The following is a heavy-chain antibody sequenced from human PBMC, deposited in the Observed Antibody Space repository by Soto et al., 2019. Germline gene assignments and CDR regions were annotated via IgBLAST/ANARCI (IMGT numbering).Heavy chain of an antibody. Sequence: EVQLLESGGGLVQPGGSLRLSCAASGFTFSSYAMSWVRQAPGKGLEWVSAISGSGGSTYYADSVKGRFTISRDNSRNTLYLQMNSLRAEDTAVYYCAKDRDFWSGYYPFDYWGQGTLVTVSA. J-gene: IGHJ4*02. CDR3: AKDRDFWSGYYPFDY. CDR1: GFTFSSYA. D-gene: IGHD3-3*01. CDR2: ISGSGGST. V-gene: IGHV3-23*01.